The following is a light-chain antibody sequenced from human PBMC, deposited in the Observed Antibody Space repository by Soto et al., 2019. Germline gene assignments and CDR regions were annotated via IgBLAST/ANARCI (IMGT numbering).Light chain of an antibody. V-gene: IGKV1-5*03. J-gene: IGKJ2*01. CDR3: QQYDSHPMYT. CDR2: KTS. CDR1: QNIVNW. Sequence: DIQMTQSPSTLSASVGDRVTITCRARQNIVNWLAWYQQKPGKAPNLLIYKTSTLQRGVPSRFSGSGSGTEFTLTIISLQPDDFATYYCQQYDSHPMYTCGQGTKVEI.